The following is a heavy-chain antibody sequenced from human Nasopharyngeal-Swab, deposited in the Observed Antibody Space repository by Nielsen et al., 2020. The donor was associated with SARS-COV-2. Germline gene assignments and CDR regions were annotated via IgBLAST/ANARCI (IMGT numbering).Heavy chain of an antibody. D-gene: IGHD3-10*01. J-gene: IGHJ4*02. CDR3: ARVEEYYYGSGSLSDN. CDR2: ISSSGSHK. Sequence: WIRQPPGKGLEWVSFISSSGSHKYYADSMKGRFTISRDNAKSSLYLQLSSLRAEDTAVYYCARVEEYYYGSGSLSDNWGQGTLVTVSP. V-gene: IGHV3-21*01.